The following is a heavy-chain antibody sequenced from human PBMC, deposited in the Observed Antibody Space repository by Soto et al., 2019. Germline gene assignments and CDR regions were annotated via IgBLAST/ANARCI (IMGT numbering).Heavy chain of an antibody. CDR1: GGSISSSSYY. Sequence: PSETLSLTCTVSGGSISSSSYYWGWIRQPPGKGLEWIGSIYYSGSTYYNPSLKSRVTISVDTSKNQFSLKMSSVTAADTAVYYRARLYCSSTSCLPAYYYYGMDVWGQGTTVTVSS. J-gene: IGHJ6*02. D-gene: IGHD2-2*01. V-gene: IGHV4-39*01. CDR3: ARLYCSSTSCLPAYYYYGMDV. CDR2: IYYSGST.